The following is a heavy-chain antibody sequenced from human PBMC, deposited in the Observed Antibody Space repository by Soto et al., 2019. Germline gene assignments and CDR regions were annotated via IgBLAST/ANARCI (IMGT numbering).Heavy chain of an antibody. CDR1: GYTFTSYD. J-gene: IGHJ5*02. CDR3: ARAAPVLNWFDP. Sequence: QVQLVQSGAEVKKPGASVKVSCKASGYTFTSYDINWVRQATGQGLEWMGWMNPNSGNTGHAQKFQGRVTMTRNTCISTAYMELSSLRSEDTAVYCRARAAPVLNWFDPWGQGTLVTFSS. CDR2: MNPNSGNT. V-gene: IGHV1-8*01.